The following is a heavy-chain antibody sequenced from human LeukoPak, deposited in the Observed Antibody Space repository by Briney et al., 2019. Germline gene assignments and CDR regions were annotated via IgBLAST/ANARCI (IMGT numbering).Heavy chain of an antibody. CDR2: IYHSGST. CDR3: ARNGREYYYDSSGPEYFQH. Sequence: SETLSLTCAVSGGSISSGGYSWSWIRQPSGKGLEWIGYIYHSGSTYYNPSLKSRVTISVDRSKNQFSLKLSSVTAADTAVYYCARNGREYYYDSSGPEYFQHWGQGTLVTVSS. CDR1: GGSISSGGYS. J-gene: IGHJ1*01. V-gene: IGHV4-30-2*01. D-gene: IGHD3-22*01.